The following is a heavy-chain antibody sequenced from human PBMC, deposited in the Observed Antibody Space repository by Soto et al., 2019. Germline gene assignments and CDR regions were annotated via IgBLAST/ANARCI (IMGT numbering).Heavy chain of an antibody. Sequence: GGSLRLSCAASGFTFSSYAMSWVRQAPGKGLEWVSAFSGSGGSTYSADSVKGRFTISRDNSKNTLYLQMNSLRAEDRAVYYCAKSQVGWFDPWGQGTLVPVSS. V-gene: IGHV3-23*01. CDR1: GFTFSSYA. CDR3: AKSQVGWFDP. J-gene: IGHJ5*02. D-gene: IGHD2-2*01. CDR2: FSGSGGST.